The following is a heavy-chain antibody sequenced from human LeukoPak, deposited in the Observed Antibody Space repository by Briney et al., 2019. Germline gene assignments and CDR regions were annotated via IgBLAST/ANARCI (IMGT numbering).Heavy chain of an antibody. CDR1: GFTFSTYA. D-gene: IGHD2-15*01. J-gene: IGHJ6*02. Sequence: GGSLRLSCAASGFTFSTYAMSWVRQAPGKGLEWVSAISRSGDSTYYADSVKGRFTISRDNAKNTLYLQMNSLRAEDTAVYYCARDPYCSGGSCYSVPPYYYYGMDVWGQGTTVTVSS. CDR2: ISRSGDST. CDR3: ARDPYCSGGSCYSVPPYYYYGMDV. V-gene: IGHV3-23*01.